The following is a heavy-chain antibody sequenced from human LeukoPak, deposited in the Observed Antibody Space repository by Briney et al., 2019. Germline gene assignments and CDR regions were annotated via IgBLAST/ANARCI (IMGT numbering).Heavy chain of an antibody. Sequence: PPETLSLTCTVSGGSISSYYWSWIRQPPGKGLEWIGYIYYSGSTNYNPSLKSRVTISVDTSKNQFSLKLRSVTAADTAVYYCARAPFSRGFGEYYFDYWGQGTLVTVSS. CDR3: ARAPFSRGFGEYYFDY. D-gene: IGHD3-10*01. V-gene: IGHV4-59*01. CDR2: IYYSGST. CDR1: GGSISSYY. J-gene: IGHJ4*02.